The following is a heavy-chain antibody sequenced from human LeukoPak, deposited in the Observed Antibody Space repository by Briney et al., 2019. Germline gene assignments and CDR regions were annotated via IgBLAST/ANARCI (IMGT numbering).Heavy chain of an antibody. CDR2: ISADRRTT. V-gene: IGHV3-74*01. Sequence: GGSLRLSCVVCEFSASNYWMSGVRQARGKGLEWVSRISADRRTTNYADSVKGRFTISRDNAKNALYLQMNTLSAEDTAVYYCARIYPSLGGQGIRVTVSP. D-gene: IGHD3-10*01. CDR3: ARIYPSL. CDR1: EFSASNYW. J-gene: IGHJ4*02.